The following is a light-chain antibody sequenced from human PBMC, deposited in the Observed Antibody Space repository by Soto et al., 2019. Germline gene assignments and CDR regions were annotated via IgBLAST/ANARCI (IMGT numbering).Light chain of an antibody. V-gene: IGLV2-14*01. CDR3: SSYRTSSTYV. CDR1: SSDIGYYNY. CDR2: DVI. Sequence: HSALTQPASVSASPGQSITISCTGTSSDIGYYNYVSWYQQHPGKAPKLIIYDVINRPSGVSNRFSGSKSDNTASLTISGLQTEDEADYYCSSYRTSSTYVFGGGTKVTVL. J-gene: IGLJ1*01.